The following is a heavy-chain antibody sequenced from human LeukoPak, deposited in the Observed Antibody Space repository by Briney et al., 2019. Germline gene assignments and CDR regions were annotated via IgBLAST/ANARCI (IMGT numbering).Heavy chain of an antibody. Sequence: SETLSLTCAVYGGSFSGYYWSWIRQPPGKGLEWIGEINHSGSTNYNPSLKSRVTISVDTSKNQFSLKLSSVTAADTAVCYCARSTRTIYYYYGMDVWGQGTTVTVSS. V-gene: IGHV4-34*01. CDR2: INHSGST. J-gene: IGHJ6*02. CDR3: ARSTRTIYYYYGMDV. D-gene: IGHD1-1*01. CDR1: GGSFSGYY.